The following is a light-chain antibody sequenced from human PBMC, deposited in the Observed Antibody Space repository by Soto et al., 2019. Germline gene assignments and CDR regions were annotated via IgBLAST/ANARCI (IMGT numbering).Light chain of an antibody. J-gene: IGLJ1*01. V-gene: IGLV2-14*03. Sequence: QSALTQPASVSGSPGQSITISCTGTSSDVGTYNYVSWYQHHPGKAPKLIIYDVSNRPSGVSNRFSGSKSGNTASLTISGLQAEDEADYYCSSYTSSSTLYVFATGTKVTVL. CDR3: SSYTSSSTLYV. CDR2: DVS. CDR1: SSDVGTYNY.